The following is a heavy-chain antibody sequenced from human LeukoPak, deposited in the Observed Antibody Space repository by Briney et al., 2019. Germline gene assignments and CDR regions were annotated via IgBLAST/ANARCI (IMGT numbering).Heavy chain of an antibody. D-gene: IGHD3-10*01. CDR3: AREGLLWFGELFRDAFDI. J-gene: IGHJ3*02. V-gene: IGHV3-30*03. CDR1: GFTFSSYG. Sequence: GGSLRLSCAASGFTFSSYGIHWVRQAPGKGLEWVAVISYDGSNKYYADSVKGRFTISRDNSKNTLYLQMNSLRAEDTAVYYCAREGLLWFGELFRDAFDIWGQGTMVTVSS. CDR2: ISYDGSNK.